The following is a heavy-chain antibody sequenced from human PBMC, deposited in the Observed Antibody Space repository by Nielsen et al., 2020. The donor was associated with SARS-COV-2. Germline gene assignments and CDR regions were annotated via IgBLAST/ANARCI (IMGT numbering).Heavy chain of an antibody. CDR3: ARVQGSYGYYYYYGMDV. V-gene: IGHV4-59*13. D-gene: IGHD5-18*01. J-gene: IGHJ6*02. CDR1: GDSISGYY. Sequence: SATLSLTCSVSGDSISGYYWNWIRQPPGKGLEWLGYIYYPGIYRGVTNYHPSLNSRVTISLDTSKNQFSLDLTSVTAADTAVYYCARVQGSYGYYYYYGMDVWGQGTTVTVSS. CDR2: IYYPGIYRGVT.